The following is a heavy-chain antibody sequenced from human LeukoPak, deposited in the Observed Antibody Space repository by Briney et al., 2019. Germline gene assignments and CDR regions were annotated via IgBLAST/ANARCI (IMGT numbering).Heavy chain of an antibody. J-gene: IGHJ4*02. V-gene: IGHV1-2*04. Sequence: ASVKVSCKASGYTFTGYYMHWVRQAPGQGLEWMGWINPNSGGTNYAQKFQGWVTMTRDTSISTAYMELSSLRSEDTAVYYCATLLKDGEEDYWGQGTLVTVSS. CDR2: INPNSGGT. CDR1: GYTFTGYY. CDR3: ATLLKDGEEDY.